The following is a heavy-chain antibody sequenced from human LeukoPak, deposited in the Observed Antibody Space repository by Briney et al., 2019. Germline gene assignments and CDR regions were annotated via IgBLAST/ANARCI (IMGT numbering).Heavy chain of an antibody. J-gene: IGHJ6*02. CDR2: IYYSGST. D-gene: IGHD3-3*01. V-gene: IGHV4-59*01. CDR3: ARDGGTYYYYGMDV. Sequence: SETLSLTCTVSGGFISSYYWSWIRQPPGKGLEWIGYIYYSGSTNYDPSLKSRVTISVDTSKNQFSLKLSSVTAADTAVYYCARDGGTYYYYGMDVWGQGTTVTVSS. CDR1: GGFISSYY.